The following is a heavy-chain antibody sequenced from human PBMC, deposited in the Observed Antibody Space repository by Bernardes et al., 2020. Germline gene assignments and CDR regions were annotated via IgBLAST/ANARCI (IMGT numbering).Heavy chain of an antibody. CDR1: GYTFTSYA. Sequence: ASLKVSCKASGYTFTSYAIHWVRQAPGQRLEWMGWISAGNGNTKYSQKFQGRVTITRDTSASTAYMELSSLRSEDTAVYYCARAPSGSYLYFDYWGQGTLVTVSS. CDR3: ARAPSGSYLYFDY. J-gene: IGHJ4*02. CDR2: ISAGNGNT. D-gene: IGHD1-26*01. V-gene: IGHV1-3*01.